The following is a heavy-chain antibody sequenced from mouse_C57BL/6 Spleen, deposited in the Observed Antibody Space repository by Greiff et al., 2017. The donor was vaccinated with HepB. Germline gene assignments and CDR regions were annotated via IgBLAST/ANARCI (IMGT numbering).Heavy chain of an antibody. V-gene: IGHV14-3*01. CDR1: GFNIKNTY. CDR2: IDPANGNT. Sequence: EVQLQESVAELVRPGASVKLSCTASGFNIKNTYMHWVKQRPEQGLEWIGRIDPANGNTKYAPKFQGKATITADTSSNTAYLQLSSLTSEDTAIYYCAFPLITTVVGFDYWGQGTTLTVSS. J-gene: IGHJ2*01. CDR3: AFPLITTVVGFDY. D-gene: IGHD1-1*01.